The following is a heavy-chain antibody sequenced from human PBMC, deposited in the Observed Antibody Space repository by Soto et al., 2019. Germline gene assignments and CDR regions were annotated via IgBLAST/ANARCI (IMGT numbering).Heavy chain of an antibody. J-gene: IGHJ6*02. Sequence: GGSLRLSCAASGFTFSSYSTNWVRQAPGKGLEWVSYISSSSSTIYYADSVKDRFTISRDNAKNSLYLQMNSLRDEDTAVYYCARGWLQQYYYYYGMDVWGQGTTVTVSS. D-gene: IGHD5-12*01. CDR1: GFTFSSYS. CDR2: ISSSSSTI. V-gene: IGHV3-48*02. CDR3: ARGWLQQYYYYYGMDV.